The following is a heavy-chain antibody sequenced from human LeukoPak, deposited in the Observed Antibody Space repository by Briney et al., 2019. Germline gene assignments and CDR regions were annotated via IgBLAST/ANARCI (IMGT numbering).Heavy chain of an antibody. CDR2: INPRSGDT. CDR1: GYTFTSYY. D-gene: IGHD3-9*01. CDR3: VRDWELRYSQGGFDY. Sequence: ASVKVSCKASGYTFTSYYIHWVRQAPGQGLEWMGWINPRSGDTNYAQQFQGRLTMTRDTSTSTAYMDLSRLTSDDTAVYFCVRDWELRYSQGGFDYWGQGTLVTVSS. V-gene: IGHV1-2*02. J-gene: IGHJ4*02.